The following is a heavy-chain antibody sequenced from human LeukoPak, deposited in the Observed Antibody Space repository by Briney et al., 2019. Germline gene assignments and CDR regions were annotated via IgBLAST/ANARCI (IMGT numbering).Heavy chain of an antibody. V-gene: IGHV1-69*05. Sequence: SVKVSCKASGGTFSRYAISWVRQAPGQGLEWMGGIIPIFGTANYAQKFQGRVTITTDEPTSTAYMELSRLRSDDTAVYYCARDFGGWRNDWFDPWGQGTLVTVSS. D-gene: IGHD3-3*01. J-gene: IGHJ5*02. CDR2: IIPIFGTA. CDR3: ARDFGGWRNDWFDP. CDR1: GGTFSRYA.